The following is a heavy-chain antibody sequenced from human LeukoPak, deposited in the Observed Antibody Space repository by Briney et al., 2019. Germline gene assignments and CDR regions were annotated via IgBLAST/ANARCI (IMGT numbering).Heavy chain of an antibody. CDR1: GFTFSSYS. J-gene: IGHJ4*02. CDR2: ISSSSSYI. Sequence: PGGSLRLSCAASGFTFSSYSMNWVRQAPGKGLEWVSSISSSSSYIYYADSVKGRFTISRDNSKNTLYLQMNSLRAEDTAVYYCARHKGSYGGYFDYWGQGTLVTVSS. CDR3: ARHKGSYGGYFDY. V-gene: IGHV3-21*01. D-gene: IGHD3-16*01.